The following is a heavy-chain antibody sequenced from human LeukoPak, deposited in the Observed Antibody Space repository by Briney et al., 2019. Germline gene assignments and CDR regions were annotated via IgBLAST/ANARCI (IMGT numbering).Heavy chain of an antibody. CDR3: ARGSTYYYDSSGYPNFDY. CDR2: IYWDDDK. J-gene: IGHJ4*02. CDR1: GFSLSTSGVG. D-gene: IGHD3-22*01. V-gene: IGHV2-5*02. Sequence: SGPTLVKPTQTLTLTCTFSGFSLSTSGVGVGWIRQPPGKALEWLALIYWDDDKRYSPSLKSRLTITKDTSKNQVVLTMTNMDPVDTATYYCARGSTYYYDSSGYPNFDYWGQGTLVTVSS.